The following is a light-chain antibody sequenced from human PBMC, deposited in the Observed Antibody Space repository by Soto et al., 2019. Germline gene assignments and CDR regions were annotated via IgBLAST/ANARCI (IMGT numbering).Light chain of an antibody. CDR2: GNS. CDR3: QSYDSSLSGWV. CDR1: SSNIGAGYD. V-gene: IGLV1-40*01. J-gene: IGLJ3*02. Sequence: QSVLTQPPSVSGAPGQRVTISCTGSSSNIGAGYDVHWYQQLPGTAPKLLIYGNSNRPSGVPDRFSCSKSGTSASLAITGLRVEDEDDYYCQSYDSSLSGWVFGGGTKVTVL.